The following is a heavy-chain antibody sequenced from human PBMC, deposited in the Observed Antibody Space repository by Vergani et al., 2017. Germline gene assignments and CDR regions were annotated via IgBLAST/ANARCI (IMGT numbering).Heavy chain of an antibody. D-gene: IGHD3-10*01. Sequence: QVQLQESGPGLVKPSETLSLTCTVSGGSIRSYYWSWIRQPPGKRLEWIGYIYYSGSTNYNPSLKSRVTISVDTSKNQFSLKLSSVTAADTAVYYCARNYGSGSYYLNWFDPWGQGTLVTVSS. CDR1: GGSIRSYY. V-gene: IGHV4-59*01. J-gene: IGHJ5*02. CDR2: IYYSGST. CDR3: ARNYGSGSYYLNWFDP.